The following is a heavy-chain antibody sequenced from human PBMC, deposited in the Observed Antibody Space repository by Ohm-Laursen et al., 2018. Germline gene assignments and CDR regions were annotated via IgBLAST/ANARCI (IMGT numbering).Heavy chain of an antibody. CDR2: ISSSGSFI. CDR3: ANSPMTTVTTSY. D-gene: IGHD4-17*01. V-gene: IGHV3-11*04. J-gene: IGHJ4*02. CDR1: GFTFSNAW. Sequence: SLRLSCSASGFTFSNAWMSWVRQAPGKGLEWISFISSSGSFIYYADSVKGRFTVSRDNSKNTLYLQMNSLRAEDTAVYYCANSPMTTVTTSYWGQGTLVTVSS.